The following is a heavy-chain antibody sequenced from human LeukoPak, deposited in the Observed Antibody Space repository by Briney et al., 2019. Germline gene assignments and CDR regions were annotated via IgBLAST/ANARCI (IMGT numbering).Heavy chain of an antibody. J-gene: IGHJ4*02. V-gene: IGHV3-30*02. D-gene: IGHD3-3*01. CDR3: AKEIRSYYDFWSGYYYFDY. CDR2: IRYDGSNK. Sequence: GGSLRLSCAASGFTFSSYGMHWVRQAPGKGLEWVAFIRYDGSNKYYADSVKGRFTISRDNSKNTLYLQMNSLKAEDTAVYYCAKEIRSYYDFWSGYYYFDYWGQGTLVTVSS. CDR1: GFTFSSYG.